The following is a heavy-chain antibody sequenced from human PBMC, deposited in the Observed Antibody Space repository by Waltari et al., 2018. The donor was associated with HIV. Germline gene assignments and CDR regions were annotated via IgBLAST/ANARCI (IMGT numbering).Heavy chain of an antibody. Sequence: QVQLQQWGAGLLKPSETLSLTCAVYGGSFSGYYWSWIRQPPGKGLEWIGEINHSGSTNSTPSLKRRVTISVDTSKNQFSLKLSSVTAADTAVYYCARGATIFGVVFRFDPWGQGTLVTVSS. D-gene: IGHD3-3*01. CDR2: INHSGST. CDR3: ARGATIFGVVFRFDP. V-gene: IGHV4-34*01. J-gene: IGHJ5*02. CDR1: GGSFSGYY.